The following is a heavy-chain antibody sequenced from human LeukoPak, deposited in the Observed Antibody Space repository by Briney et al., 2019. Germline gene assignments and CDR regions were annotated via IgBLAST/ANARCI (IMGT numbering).Heavy chain of an antibody. CDR1: GFTFSSYE. D-gene: IGHD3-10*01. CDR2: ISSSGSTI. Sequence: GGSLRLSCAASGFTFSSYEMNWVRQAPGKGLEWVSYISSSGSTIYYADSVKGRFTISRDNAKNSLYLQMNSLRAEDTAVYYCARQGWFGELTREYFDYWGQGTLVTVSS. CDR3: ARQGWFGELTREYFDY. V-gene: IGHV3-48*03. J-gene: IGHJ4*02.